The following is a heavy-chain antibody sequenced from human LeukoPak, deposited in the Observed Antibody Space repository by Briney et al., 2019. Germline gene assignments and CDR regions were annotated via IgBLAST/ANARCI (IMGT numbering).Heavy chain of an antibody. CDR1: GGSISSSSYY. J-gene: IGHJ4*02. Sequence: SETLSLTCTVSGGSISSSSYYWGWIRQPPGKGLEWIGSIYYSGSTYYNPSLKSRVTISVDTSKNQFSLKLSSVTAADTAVYYCASRSGYDLGGFDYWGQGTLVTVSS. D-gene: IGHD5-12*01. CDR3: ASRSGYDLGGFDY. CDR2: IYYSGST. V-gene: IGHV4-39*07.